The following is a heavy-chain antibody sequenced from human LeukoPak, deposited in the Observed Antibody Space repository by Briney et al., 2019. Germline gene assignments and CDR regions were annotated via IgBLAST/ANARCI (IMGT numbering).Heavy chain of an antibody. V-gene: IGHV4-34*01. CDR2: INHSGST. CDR1: GGSFSGYY. Sequence: SETLSLTCAVYGGSFSGYYWSWIRQPPGKGLEWIGEINHSGSTNYNPSLRSRLTMSVDTSKNQFSLKMSSVTAADTAVYYCARDGGTGWAFDIWGQGTMATVSS. CDR3: ARDGGTGWAFDI. J-gene: IGHJ3*02. D-gene: IGHD1-1*01.